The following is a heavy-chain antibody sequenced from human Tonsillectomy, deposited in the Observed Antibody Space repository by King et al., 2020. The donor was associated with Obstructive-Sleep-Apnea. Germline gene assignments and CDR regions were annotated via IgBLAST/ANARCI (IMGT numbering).Heavy chain of an antibody. CDR1: GFTFDSHA. CDR3: VRRFHAFDI. J-gene: IGHJ3*02. CDR2: IRWDSGTI. V-gene: IGHV3-9*01. Sequence: VQLVESGGGLVQPGRSLRLSCAASGFTFDSHAMHWVRQVPGKGLEWVSGIRWDSGTIGYADSVKGRFTISRDNAKNSLYLQVNSLKTEDTALYYCVRRFHAFDIWGQGTMVTVSS.